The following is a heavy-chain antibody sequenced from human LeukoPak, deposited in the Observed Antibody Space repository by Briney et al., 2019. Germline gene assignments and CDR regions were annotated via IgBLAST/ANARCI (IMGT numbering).Heavy chain of an antibody. CDR3: ARDLGGGTDY. J-gene: IGHJ4*02. Sequence: SRKASGYTFTGYYMHWVRQASGKGLEWVAVISSDGSNKYYADSVKGRFTISRDNSKNTLYLQMNSLTAEDTAVYYCARDLGGGTDYWGQGTLVTVSS. V-gene: IGHV3-30-3*01. CDR1: GYTFTGYY. CDR2: ISSDGSNK. D-gene: IGHD3-16*01.